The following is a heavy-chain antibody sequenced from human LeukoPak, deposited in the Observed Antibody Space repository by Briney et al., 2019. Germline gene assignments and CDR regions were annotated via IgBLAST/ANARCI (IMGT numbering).Heavy chain of an antibody. V-gene: IGHV3-23*01. CDR1: GFTFSSSA. CDR2: VSSGGGTT. D-gene: IGHD1-1*01. J-gene: IGHJ4*02. CDR3: AKVLEPPIF. Sequence: GGSLRLSCAASGFTFSSSAMSWVRQAPGKGLEWVSSVSSGGGTTYYADSVKGRFIIPRDNSMTTLHLQMNSLRAEDTAVYYCAKVLEPPIFWGQGTLVTVSS.